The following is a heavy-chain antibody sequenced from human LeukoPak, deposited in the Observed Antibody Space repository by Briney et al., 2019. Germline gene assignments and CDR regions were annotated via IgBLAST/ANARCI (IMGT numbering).Heavy chain of an antibody. D-gene: IGHD6-19*01. Sequence: GASVKVSCKVSGYTLTELSMHWVRQAPGKGLEWMGGFDPEDGETIYAQKFQGRVTMTRDTSISTAYMELSRLRSDDTAVYYCARDPGIAVAVDYWGQGTLVTVSS. CDR3: ARDPGIAVAVDY. V-gene: IGHV1-24*01. J-gene: IGHJ4*02. CDR1: GYTLTELS. CDR2: FDPEDGET.